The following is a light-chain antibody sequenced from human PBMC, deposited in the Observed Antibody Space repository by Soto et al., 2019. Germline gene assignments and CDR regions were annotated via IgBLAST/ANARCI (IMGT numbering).Light chain of an antibody. J-gene: IGKJ4*01. Sequence: EVVMTQSPATLSVSPGERATLSCRASQSVSSDLAWYQHKPGQAPRLLIYGASSRATGIPVRFSGSGSGTEFPLTISSLQSEDVAVDYCQHYKNMPLTFGGGNTVEIK. CDR2: GAS. V-gene: IGKV3-15*01. CDR3: QHYKNMPLT. CDR1: QSVSSD.